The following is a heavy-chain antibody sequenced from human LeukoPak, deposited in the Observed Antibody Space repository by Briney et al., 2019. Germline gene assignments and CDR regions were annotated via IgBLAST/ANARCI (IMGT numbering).Heavy chain of an antibody. CDR3: APTAQAYTSWWKV. J-gene: IGHJ4*02. V-gene: IGHV1-2*02. CDR1: GYKFTDDY. Sequence: ASVKVSCKASGYKFTDDYMHWVRQAPGQGLEFMGWINPDSGFTNYAQKFKGRVTMTRDTSISTAYLEVRSLTSDDTAVYYCAPTAQAYTSWWKVWGQGTLVTVSS. CDR2: INPDSGFT. D-gene: IGHD3-16*01.